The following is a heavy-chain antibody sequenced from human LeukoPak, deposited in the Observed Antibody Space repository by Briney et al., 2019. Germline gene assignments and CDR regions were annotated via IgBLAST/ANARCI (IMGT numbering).Heavy chain of an antibody. V-gene: IGHV3-9*01. Sequence: GRSLRLSCAASGFTFDDYAMHWVRQAPGKGLEWVSGISWNSGSIGYADSVKGRFTISRDNAKNSLYLQMNSLRAEDTAVYYCARSSVTYGMDVWGQGTTVTVSS. D-gene: IGHD2-21*02. CDR2: ISWNSGSI. CDR1: GFTFDDYA. J-gene: IGHJ6*02. CDR3: ARSSVTYGMDV.